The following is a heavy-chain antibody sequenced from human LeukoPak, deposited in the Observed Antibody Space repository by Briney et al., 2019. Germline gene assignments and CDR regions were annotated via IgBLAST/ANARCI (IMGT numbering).Heavy chain of an antibody. V-gene: IGHV4-59*01. CDR2: IYSSGST. CDR1: GGSISGYY. D-gene: IGHD3-10*01. CDR3: ARDRHGSGSAHSFDP. J-gene: IGHJ5*02. Sequence: PSETLSLTCTVSGGSISGYYWSWIWQPPGKGLEWIAYIYSSGSTNYNPSLKSRVTISVDTSKNQFSLRLISVTAADTAVYYCARDRHGSGSAHSFDPWGQGILVTVSS.